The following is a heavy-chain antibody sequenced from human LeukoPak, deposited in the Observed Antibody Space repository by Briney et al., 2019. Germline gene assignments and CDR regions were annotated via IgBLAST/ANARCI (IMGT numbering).Heavy chain of an antibody. D-gene: IGHD4-17*01. Sequence: SETLSLTCTVSGGSISSSNYYWGWIRQPPGKGLDWIGNLYYSGTTYSNPSLKSRVTISVDTSKNQFSLKLTSVTAADTAVYYCARLEMMDYGDYDNFDYWGQGTLVTVSS. CDR1: GGSISSSNYY. J-gene: IGHJ4*02. V-gene: IGHV4-39*01. CDR3: ARLEMMDYGDYDNFDY. CDR2: LYYSGTT.